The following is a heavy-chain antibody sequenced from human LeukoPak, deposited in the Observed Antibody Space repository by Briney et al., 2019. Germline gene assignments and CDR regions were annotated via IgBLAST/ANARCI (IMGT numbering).Heavy chain of an antibody. CDR3: RYYYDSSGYYDTDAFDI. D-gene: IGHD3-22*01. V-gene: IGHV4-4*02. CDR2: IYHSGST. J-gene: IGHJ3*02. Sequence: ETLSLTCAVSGGSISSSNWWXWVRQPPGKGLGWXGEIYHSGSTNYNPSLKSRVTISVDKSKNQFSLKLSSVTAADTAVYYCRYYYDSSGYYDTDAFDIWGQGTMVTVSS. CDR1: GGSISSSNW.